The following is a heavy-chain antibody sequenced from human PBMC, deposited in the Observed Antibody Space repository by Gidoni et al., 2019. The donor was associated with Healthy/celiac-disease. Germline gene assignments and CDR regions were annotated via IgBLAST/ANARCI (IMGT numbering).Heavy chain of an antibody. J-gene: IGHJ4*02. D-gene: IGHD6-19*01. V-gene: IGHV1-24*01. CDR1: GYTLTALS. CDR2: FDPEDGET. Sequence: QVQLVQSGAAVKKPGASVKVSCKVSGYTLTALSMPWVRQAPGKGREWMGGFDPEDGETIYAQKFQGRVTMTEDTSTDTAYMELSSLRSEDTAVYYCATDPFGYSSGWYRDYWGQGTLVTVSS. CDR3: ATDPFGYSSGWYRDY.